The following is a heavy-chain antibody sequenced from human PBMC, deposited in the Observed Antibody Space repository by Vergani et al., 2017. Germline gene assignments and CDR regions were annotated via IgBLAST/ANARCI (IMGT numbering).Heavy chain of an antibody. J-gene: IGHJ6*02. V-gene: IGHV4-4*09. CDR3: ARQPRDCSGGSCYSGVSYYYYGMDI. Sequence: QVQLQESGPGLVKPSETLSLTCTVSGGSISSYYWSWIRQPPGKGLEWIGYIYTSGSTNYNPSLKSRVTISVDTSKNQFSLKLSSVTAADTAVYYCARQPRDCSGGSCYSGVSYYYYGMDIWGQGTTVTVSS. D-gene: IGHD2-15*01. CDR1: GGSISSYY. CDR2: IYTSGST.